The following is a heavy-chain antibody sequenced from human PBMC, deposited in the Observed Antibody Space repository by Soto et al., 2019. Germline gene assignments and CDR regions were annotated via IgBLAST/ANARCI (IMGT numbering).Heavy chain of an antibody. Sequence: ASVKVSCKASGYTFTSYGISWVRQAPGQGLEWMGWISAYNGNTNYAQKLQGRVTMTTDTSTSTAYMELRSLRSDDTAVYYCASGNLGYCSGGSCQCDYWGQGTLVTVSS. J-gene: IGHJ4*02. CDR1: GYTFTSYG. CDR3: ASGNLGYCSGGSCQCDY. D-gene: IGHD2-15*01. V-gene: IGHV1-18*01. CDR2: ISAYNGNT.